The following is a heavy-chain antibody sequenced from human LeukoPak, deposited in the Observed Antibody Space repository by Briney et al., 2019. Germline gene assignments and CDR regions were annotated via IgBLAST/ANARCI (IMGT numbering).Heavy chain of an antibody. V-gene: IGHV4-39*07. Sequence: SETLSLTCTVSGGSISSSSYYWGWIRQPPGKGLEWIGSIYYSGSTYYNPSLKSRVTISVDTSKNQFSLKLSSVTAADTAVYYCARGRRGYSYGSYYYYYYYMDVWGKGTTVTVSS. CDR2: IYYSGST. CDR1: GGSISSSSYY. J-gene: IGHJ6*03. CDR3: ARGRRGYSYGSYYYYYYYMDV. D-gene: IGHD5-18*01.